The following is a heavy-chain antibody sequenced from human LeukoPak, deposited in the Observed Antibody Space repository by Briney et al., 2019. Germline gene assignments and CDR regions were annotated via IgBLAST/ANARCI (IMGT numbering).Heavy chain of an antibody. CDR3: VKDRASITPYGMDV. J-gene: IGHJ6*02. Sequence: PGRSLRLSCAASGFTFDDYAMHWVRQAPGKGLEWVSGISWNSGSIGYADSVKGRFTISRDNAKNSLYLQMNSLRAEDTALYYCVKDRASITPYGMDVWGQGTTVTVSS. CDR2: ISWNSGSI. CDR1: GFTFDDYA. V-gene: IGHV3-9*01. D-gene: IGHD3-10*01.